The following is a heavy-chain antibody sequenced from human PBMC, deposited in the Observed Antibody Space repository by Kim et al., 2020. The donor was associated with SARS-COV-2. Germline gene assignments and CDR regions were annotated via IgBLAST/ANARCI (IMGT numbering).Heavy chain of an antibody. Sequence: GESLKISCKGPGYSFTSYWIAWVRQMPGKGLEWMEIVYPGDSDSRYSPSFQGQVTISADKSISTAYLQWSSLKASDTAMYYCARRYYDFWSGYYFDSWGQ. CDR2: VYPGDSDS. CDR3: ARRYYDFWSGYYFDS. D-gene: IGHD3-3*01. V-gene: IGHV5-51*01. J-gene: IGHJ4*02. CDR1: GYSFTSYW.